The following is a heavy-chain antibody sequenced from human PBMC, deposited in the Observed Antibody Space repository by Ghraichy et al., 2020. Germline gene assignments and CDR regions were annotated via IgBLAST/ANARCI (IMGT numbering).Heavy chain of an antibody. CDR1: GFTFSSYW. CDR2: IKQDGSEK. V-gene: IGHV3-7*01. D-gene: IGHD3-10*01. Sequence: LSLTCAASGFTFSSYWMTWVRQAPGKGLEWVANIKQDGSEKYYVDSVKGRFTISRDNAKNSLYLQMNSLRAEDTAVYYCARDPVTPVWFGDLLNYYHGLDVWGQGTTVTVSS. CDR3: ARDPVTPVWFGDLLNYYHGLDV. J-gene: IGHJ6*02.